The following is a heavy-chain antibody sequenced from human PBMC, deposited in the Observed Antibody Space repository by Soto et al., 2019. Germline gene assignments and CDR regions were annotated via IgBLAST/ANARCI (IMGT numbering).Heavy chain of an antibody. Sequence: EVQLVESGGGLVQPGGSLRLSCAVSGFTFSSYAMHWVRQAPGKGLEYVSAIIGNGGSTYYANSVKDRCTISRDNSKNTLYLQMGSLRTEDMAVYYCARGLGYYYYYGMDVWGQGTTVTVSS. CDR1: GFTFSSYA. J-gene: IGHJ6*02. V-gene: IGHV3-64*01. D-gene: IGHD3-16*01. CDR2: IIGNGGST. CDR3: ARGLGYYYYYGMDV.